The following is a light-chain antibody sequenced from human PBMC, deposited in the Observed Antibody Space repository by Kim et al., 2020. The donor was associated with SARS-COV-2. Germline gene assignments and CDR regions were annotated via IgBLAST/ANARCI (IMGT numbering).Light chain of an antibody. J-gene: IGKJ1*01. CDR1: QGVTTNY. CDR3: QQYGNSRWT. V-gene: IGKV3-20*01. Sequence: SPGERVTLSCRASQGVTTNYFAWYQQKPGQAPRLLIDAASSRAAGIPDRFSGSVSGTDFTLTISRLEPEDFAVYYCQQYGNSRWTFGQGTKVEI. CDR2: AAS.